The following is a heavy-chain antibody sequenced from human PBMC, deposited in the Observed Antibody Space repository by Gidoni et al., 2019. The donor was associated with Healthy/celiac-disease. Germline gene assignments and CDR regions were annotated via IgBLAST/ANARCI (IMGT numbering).Heavy chain of an antibody. J-gene: IGHJ4*02. D-gene: IGHD4-4*01. Sequence: EVQLLESGGGLVQPGGSLRLSCPASGFTFSSYAMSWVRPAPGKGLGWVSAISGSGGSTYYADSVKGRFTISRDNSKNTLYLQMNSLRAEDTAVYYCAKSNTPGGLFDYWGQGTLVTVSS. CDR2: ISGSGGST. V-gene: IGHV3-23*01. CDR3: AKSNTPGGLFDY. CDR1: GFTFSSYA.